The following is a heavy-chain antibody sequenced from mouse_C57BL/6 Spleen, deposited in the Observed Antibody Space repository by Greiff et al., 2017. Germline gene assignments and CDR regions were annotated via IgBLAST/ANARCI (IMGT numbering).Heavy chain of an antibody. CDR1: GYTFTEYT. Sequence: VQRVESGAELVKPGASVKLSCKASGYTFTEYTIHWVKQRSGQGLEWIGWFYPGSGSIKYNEKFKDKATLTADKSSSTVYMELSRLTSEDSAVYFCARHEEEGYSNKAWFAYWGQGTLVTVSA. D-gene: IGHD2-5*01. CDR2: FYPGSGSI. V-gene: IGHV1-62-2*01. CDR3: ARHEEEGYSNKAWFAY. J-gene: IGHJ3*01.